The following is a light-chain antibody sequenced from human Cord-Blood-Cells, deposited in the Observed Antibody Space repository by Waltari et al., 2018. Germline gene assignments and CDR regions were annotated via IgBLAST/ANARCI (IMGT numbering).Light chain of an antibody. CDR3: AAWDDSLSGRV. V-gene: IGLV1-47*01. Sequence: HSVLTQPPSASGTPGPRVTIPCSGSSSNFGRNYVYWYQQLPGTAPKLLIYRNNQRPSGVPDRFSGSKSGTSASLAISGRRSEDEADYYCAAWDDSLSGRVFGGGTKLTVL. CDR1: SSNFGRNY. CDR2: RNN. J-gene: IGLJ2*01.